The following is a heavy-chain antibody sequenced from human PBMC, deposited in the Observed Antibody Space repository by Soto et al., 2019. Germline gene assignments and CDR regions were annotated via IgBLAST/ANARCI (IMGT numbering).Heavy chain of an antibody. V-gene: IGHV5-51*01. CDR1: VYSFPSYW. J-gene: IGHJ6*04. Sequence: GEALKISWKGAVYSFPSYWIGWVRQIPGKGLELMGIIYPGDSDTRYSPSFQGQVTISADKSISTAYLQWSSLKASDTAMYYCARQPPVEYCSGTSCYYSVMAVWGKGTTVTVSP. CDR3: ARQPPVEYCSGTSCYYSVMAV. D-gene: IGHD2-2*01. CDR2: IYPGDSDT.